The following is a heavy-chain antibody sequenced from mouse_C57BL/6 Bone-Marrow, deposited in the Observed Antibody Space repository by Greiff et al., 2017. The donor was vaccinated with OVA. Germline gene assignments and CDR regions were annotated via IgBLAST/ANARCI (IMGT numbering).Heavy chain of an antibody. D-gene: IGHD2-10*02. Sequence: QVQLQQPGAELVKPGASVKMSCKASGYTFTSYWITWVKQRPGQGLEWIGDIYPGSGSTNYNEKFKSKATLTVDKSSSTAYMQLSSLTSEDSAVYYCAKGGPLDWGQGTLGTVSA. CDR1: GYTFTSYW. J-gene: IGHJ3*01. CDR3: AKGGPLD. CDR2: IYPGSGST. V-gene: IGHV1-55*01.